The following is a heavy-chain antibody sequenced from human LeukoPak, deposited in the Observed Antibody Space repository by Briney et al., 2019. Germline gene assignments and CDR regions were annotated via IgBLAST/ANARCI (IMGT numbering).Heavy chain of an antibody. V-gene: IGHV4-38-2*02. CDR1: GYSISSGYY. CDR3: ATMVRGQRGYYYYYYGMDV. CDR2: IYHSGST. J-gene: IGHJ6*02. D-gene: IGHD3-10*01. Sequence: SETLSLTCTISGYSISSGYYWGWIRQPPGKGLEWIGSIYHSGSTNYNPSLKSRVTISVDTSKNQFSLKLSSVTAADTAVYYCATMVRGQRGYYYYYYGMDVWGQGTTVTVSS.